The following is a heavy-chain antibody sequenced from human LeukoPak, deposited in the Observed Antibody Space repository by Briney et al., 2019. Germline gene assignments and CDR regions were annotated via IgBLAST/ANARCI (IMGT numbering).Heavy chain of an antibody. CDR2: IYYSGST. Sequence: PSETLSLTCTVSGGSISSGGYYWSWIRQHPGKGLEWIGYIYYSGSTYYNPSLKSRVTISVDTSKNQFSLKLSSVTAADTAVYYCARAKLRSMAHKGGWFDPWGQGTLVTVSS. CDR3: ARAKLRSMAHKGGWFDP. CDR1: GGSISSGGYY. J-gene: IGHJ5*02. D-gene: IGHD5-12*01. V-gene: IGHV4-31*03.